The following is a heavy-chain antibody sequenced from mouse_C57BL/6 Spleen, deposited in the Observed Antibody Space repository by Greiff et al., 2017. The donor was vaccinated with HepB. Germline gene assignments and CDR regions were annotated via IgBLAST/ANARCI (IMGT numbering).Heavy chain of an antibody. CDR1: GYTFTSYG. J-gene: IGHJ4*01. D-gene: IGHD4-1*01. V-gene: IGHV1-81*01. CDR3: ARSGTQTETNYYAMDY. Sequence: VNVVESGAELARPGASVKLSCKASGYTFTSYGISWVKQRTGQGLEWIGEIYPRSGNTYYNEKFKGKATLTADKSSSTAYMELRSLTSEDSAVYFCARSGTQTETNYYAMDYWGQGTSVTVSS. CDR2: IYPRSGNT.